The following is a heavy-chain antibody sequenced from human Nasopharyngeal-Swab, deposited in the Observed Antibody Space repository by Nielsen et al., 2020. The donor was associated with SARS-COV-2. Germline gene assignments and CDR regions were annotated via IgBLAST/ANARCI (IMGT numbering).Heavy chain of an antibody. Sequence: SLKISCAASGFTFSNFAMHWVRQAPGKGLEWVALTSFDGSKKYYGDSVKGRFTVSRDNSKNTLYLQMNSLRVEDTSVFYCARGSGTGSWNFDYWGQGALVTVSS. CDR3: ARGSGTGSWNFDY. J-gene: IGHJ4*02. V-gene: IGHV3-30*04. D-gene: IGHD6-13*01. CDR2: TSFDGSKK. CDR1: GFTFSNFA.